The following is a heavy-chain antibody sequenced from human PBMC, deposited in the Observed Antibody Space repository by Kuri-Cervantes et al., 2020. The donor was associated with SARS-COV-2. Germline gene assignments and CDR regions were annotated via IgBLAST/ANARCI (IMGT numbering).Heavy chain of an antibody. J-gene: IGHJ4*02. CDR3: AGDLRLGKSLDY. Sequence: GGSLRLSCTASGFIFSDYYMTWIRQAPGKGLEWVSNIGPSGTTKYYADSVKGRFTISRDNAKNSLYLQMSSLRAEDTAVYYCAGDLRLGKSLDYWGQGTLVTVSS. CDR1: GFIFSDYY. CDR2: IGPSGTTK. D-gene: IGHD7-27*01. V-gene: IGHV3-11*04.